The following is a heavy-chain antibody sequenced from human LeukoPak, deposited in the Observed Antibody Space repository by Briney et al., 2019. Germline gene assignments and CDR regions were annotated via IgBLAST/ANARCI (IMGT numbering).Heavy chain of an antibody. V-gene: IGHV1-18*01. CDR3: ARDRGGSYEYYMDV. CDR2: ISAYNGNT. J-gene: IGHJ6*03. CDR1: GYTFTSYG. Sequence: ASVKVSCKASGYTFTSYGISWVRQAPGQGLEWMGWISAYNGNTNYAQKFQGRVTLTTDTSTSTAYMELRSLRSDDTAVYYCARDRGGSYEYYMDVWGKGTTVTVSS. D-gene: IGHD1-26*01.